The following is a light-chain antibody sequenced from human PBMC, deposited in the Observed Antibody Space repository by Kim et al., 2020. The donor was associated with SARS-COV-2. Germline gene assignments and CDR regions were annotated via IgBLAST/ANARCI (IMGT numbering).Light chain of an antibody. Sequence: GQRVTISGSGSSSNSGSNVVNWYQQLPGTAPKLLIYSNDYRSSGVPDRFSGSKSGTSASLAISGLQSEDEADYYCVAWDDSLNGSVFGGGTQLTVL. CDR1: SSNSGSNV. J-gene: IGLJ3*02. V-gene: IGLV1-44*01. CDR3: VAWDDSLNGSV. CDR2: SND.